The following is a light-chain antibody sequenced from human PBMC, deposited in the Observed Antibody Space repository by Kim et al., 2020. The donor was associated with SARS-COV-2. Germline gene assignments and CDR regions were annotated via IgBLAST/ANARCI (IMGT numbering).Light chain of an antibody. CDR3: QQYGSAPNT. Sequence: EIVLTQSPGTLSLSPGERATLSCRASQSVRRNYFAWYQQKPGQAPRLLIYDASSRATDNPDRFSGSGSGTDFTLTISRLEPEDFTVYYCQQYGSAPNTFGQGTKLEI. J-gene: IGKJ2*01. V-gene: IGKV3-20*01. CDR1: QSVRRNY. CDR2: DAS.